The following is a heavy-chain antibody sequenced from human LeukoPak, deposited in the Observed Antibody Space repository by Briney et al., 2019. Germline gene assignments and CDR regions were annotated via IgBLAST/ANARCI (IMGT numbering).Heavy chain of an antibody. CDR2: TSYDGGNK. CDR1: GFSLSSHA. Sequence: GRSLRLSCAASGFSLSSHAMHWIRQAPGKGLEWVAVTSYDGGNKYYADSVKDRFTISRDNSKNTLYLQMNSLRAEDTAVYYCAKDEARSYWGQGTLVTVSS. V-gene: IGHV3-30*07. CDR3: AKDEARSY. J-gene: IGHJ4*02. D-gene: IGHD6-6*01.